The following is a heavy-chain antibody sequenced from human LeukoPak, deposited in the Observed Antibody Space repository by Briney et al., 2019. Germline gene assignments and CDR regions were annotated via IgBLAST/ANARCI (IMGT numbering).Heavy chain of an antibody. J-gene: IGHJ4*02. D-gene: IGHD6-6*01. CDR3: ARDHIAVRPGHVDY. CDR1: GYTFITYG. V-gene: IGHV1-18*01. Sequence: ASVKASCKASGYTFITYGINWVRQAPGQGLEWMGWISVYNGNTKYAEKFQGRVTMTTDTSTSTAYMELRSLRSDDTAMYYCARDHIAVRPGHVDYWGQGTLVTVSS. CDR2: ISVYNGNT.